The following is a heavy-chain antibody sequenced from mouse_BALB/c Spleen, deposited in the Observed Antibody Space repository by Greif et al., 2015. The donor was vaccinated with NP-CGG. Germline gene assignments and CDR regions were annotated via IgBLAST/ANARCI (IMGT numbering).Heavy chain of an antibody. CDR1: GYTFTSYW. D-gene: IGHD1-1*01. CDR3: ARSYEGYFDV. CDR2: INPSTGYT. J-gene: IGHJ1*01. V-gene: IGHV1-7*01. Sequence: QVQLKQSGAELAKPGASVKMSCKASGYTFTSYWMHWVKQRPGQGLEWIGYINPSTGYTEYNQKFKDKATLTADKSSSTAYMQLSSLTSEDSAVYYYARSYEGYFDVWGAGTTVTVSS.